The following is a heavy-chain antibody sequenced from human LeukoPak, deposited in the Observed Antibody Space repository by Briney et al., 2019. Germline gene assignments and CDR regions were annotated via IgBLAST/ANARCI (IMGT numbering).Heavy chain of an antibody. V-gene: IGHV4-59*08. Sequence: SETLSLTCTVSGASIDSNYWSWIRQPPGRGLEWIGYTYKSESTNYNPSLKSRVTISVDTSKNQFSLRLTSATAADTAVYYCARHHSTTHPGRYWFDPWGQGTLVTVSS. D-gene: IGHD2/OR15-2a*01. J-gene: IGHJ5*02. CDR3: ARHHSTTHPGRYWFDP. CDR1: GASIDSNY. CDR2: TYKSEST.